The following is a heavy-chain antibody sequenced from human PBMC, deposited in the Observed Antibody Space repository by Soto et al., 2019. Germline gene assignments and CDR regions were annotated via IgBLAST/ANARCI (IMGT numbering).Heavy chain of an antibody. V-gene: IGHV1-69*01. J-gene: IGHJ6*02. CDR3: ARLHRHGTYGMDV. CDR2: IIPIFGTT. CDR1: GGSFTYT. Sequence: QMHLVQSGAEVKKPGSSVKVSCKASGGSFTYTLSWVRQAPGQGLEWMGGIIPIFGTTNYAQKFQDRVTITADESTKTAYMELNTLTSEDTAVYYCARLHRHGTYGMDVWGQGTTVTVSS.